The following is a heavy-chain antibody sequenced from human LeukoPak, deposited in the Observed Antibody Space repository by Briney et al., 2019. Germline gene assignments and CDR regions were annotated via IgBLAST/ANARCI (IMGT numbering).Heavy chain of an antibody. CDR3: ARVDYGDYVAAVDI. CDR2: INSDGSST. D-gene: IGHD4-17*01. Sequence: GGSLRLSCAASGFTFSSYAMSWVRQAPGKGLVWVSRINSDGSSTSYADSVKGRFTISRDNAKNTLYLQMNSLRAEDTAVYHCARVDYGDYVAAVDIWGQGTMVTV. V-gene: IGHV3-74*01. J-gene: IGHJ3*02. CDR1: GFTFSSYA.